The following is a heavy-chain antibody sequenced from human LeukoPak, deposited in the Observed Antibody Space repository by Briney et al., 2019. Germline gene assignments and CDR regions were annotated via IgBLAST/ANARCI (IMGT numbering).Heavy chain of an antibody. V-gene: IGHV3-48*02. D-gene: IGHD3-10*01. CDR3: ARDLDYYGSGSYYDAFDI. J-gene: IGHJ3*02. CDR1: GFIFSSYS. Sequence: PGGSLRLSCAASGFIFSSYSMNWVHQAPGKGLEWVSYISSGSSTIYYADSVKGQFTISRDNAKNSLYLQMNSLRDEDTAVYSCARDLDYYGSGSYYDAFDIWGQGTMVTVSS. CDR2: ISSGSSTI.